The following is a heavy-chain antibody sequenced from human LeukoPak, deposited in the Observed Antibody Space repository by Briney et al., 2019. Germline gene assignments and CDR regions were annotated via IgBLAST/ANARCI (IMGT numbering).Heavy chain of an antibody. V-gene: IGHV3-64D*06. CDR2: ISPDGGNT. Sequence: HPGGSLRLSCSASGFTFSSYAMHWVRQAPGKGLEYVSAISPDGGNTYYADSVKGRFSISRDNSKNTLYLQMSSLRPEDTAVYYCVPKGTESYWGQGTLVTVSS. CDR3: VPKGTESY. J-gene: IGHJ4*02. CDR1: GFTFSSYA.